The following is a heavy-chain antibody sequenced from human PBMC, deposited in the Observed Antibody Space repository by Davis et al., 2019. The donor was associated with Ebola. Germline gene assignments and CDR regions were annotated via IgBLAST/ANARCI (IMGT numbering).Heavy chain of an antibody. D-gene: IGHD2/OR15-2a*01. J-gene: IGHJ4*02. CDR3: ARHKGDMTTCFDY. CDR1: GGSISSGGYS. Sequence: PSETLSLTCGVSGGSISSGGYSWSWIRQPPGKGLEWIGYINYRGSNNSNLSLRSRVTISVDTSKNQFSLQLNSVTAADTAVYYCARHKGDMTTCFDYWGQGTLVTVSS. V-gene: IGHV4-61*08. CDR2: INYRGSN.